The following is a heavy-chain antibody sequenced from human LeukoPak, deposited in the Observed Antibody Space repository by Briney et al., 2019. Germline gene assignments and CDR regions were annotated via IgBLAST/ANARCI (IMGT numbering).Heavy chain of an antibody. CDR1: GYSFTTYW. CDR3: ARRTDSGWKWFDP. V-gene: IGHV5-51*01. Sequence: HGESLKISCKGSGYSFTTYWIAWVRQMPGKGLEWMGVIHPGEYERRYSPSFEGQVTISADKSISTAYMQWSSLKASDTAMYYCARRTDSGWKWFDPWGQGTLVTVSS. CDR2: IHPGEYER. J-gene: IGHJ5*02. D-gene: IGHD6-25*01.